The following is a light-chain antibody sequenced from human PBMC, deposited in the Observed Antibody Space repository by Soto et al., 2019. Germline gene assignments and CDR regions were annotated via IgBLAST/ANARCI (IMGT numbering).Light chain of an antibody. CDR3: SSFTSRHTWV. CDR2: EVT. V-gene: IGLV2-14*01. J-gene: IGLJ3*02. CDR1: SSDVGGYNY. Sequence: QAVLTQPASVSGSPGQSIAISCTGTSSDVGGYNYVSWYQQYPGKAPKVIIYEVTNRPSGVSNRFSGSKSGNTASLTISGLQGEDEADYYCSSFTSRHTWVFGGGTKVTVL.